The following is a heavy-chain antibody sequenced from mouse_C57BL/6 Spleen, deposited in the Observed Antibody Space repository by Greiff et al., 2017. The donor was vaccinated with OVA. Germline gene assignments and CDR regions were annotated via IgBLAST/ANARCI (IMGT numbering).Heavy chain of an antibody. J-gene: IGHJ4*01. V-gene: IGHV1-72*01. CDR1: GYTFTSYW. Sequence: QVHVKQPGAELVKPGASVKLSCKASGYTFTSYWMHWVKQRPGRGLEWIGRIDPNSGGTKYNEKFKSKATLTVDKPSSTAYMQLSSLTSEDSAVYYCARRRGIYDGYFYYAMDYWGQGTSVTVSS. CDR2: IDPNSGGT. CDR3: ARRRGIYDGYFYYAMDY. D-gene: IGHD2-3*01.